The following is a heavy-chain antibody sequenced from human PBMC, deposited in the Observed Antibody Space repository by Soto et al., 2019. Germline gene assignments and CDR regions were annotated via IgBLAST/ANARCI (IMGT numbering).Heavy chain of an antibody. J-gene: IGHJ4*02. V-gene: IGHV1-18*01. Sequence: QVQLVQSGAEVKKPGASVKVSCKASGYTFTSYGISWVRQAPGQGLEWMGWISAYNGNTNYAQKLQGRVTMTTDTSTSTAYRDLRSLRSANTAVYYCARGRFVGSGTETAHLFDSWGQGTLVTVSS. CDR2: ISAYNGNT. CDR3: ARGRFVGSGTETAHLFDS. D-gene: IGHD3-10*01. CDR1: GYTFTSYG.